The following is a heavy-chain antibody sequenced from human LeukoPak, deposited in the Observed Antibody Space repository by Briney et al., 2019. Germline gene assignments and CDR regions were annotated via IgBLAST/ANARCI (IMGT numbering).Heavy chain of an antibody. CDR3: ARHGSFWSGYYYYYYGMDV. V-gene: IGHV5-51*01. D-gene: IGHD3-3*01. CDR2: IYPGDSDT. J-gene: IGHJ6*02. Sequence: GESLKTSCKGSGYSFTSYWIGWVRQMPGKGLEWMGIIYPGDSDTRYSPSFQGQVTISADKSISTAYLQWSSLKASDTAMYYCARHGSFWSGYYYYYYGMDVWGQGTTVTVSS. CDR1: GYSFTSYW.